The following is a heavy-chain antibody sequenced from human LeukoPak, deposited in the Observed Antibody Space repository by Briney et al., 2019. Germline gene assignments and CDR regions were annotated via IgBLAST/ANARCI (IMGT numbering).Heavy chain of an antibody. CDR1: GGSISSSHW. D-gene: IGHD6-6*01. CDR3: ARDYYSTSSGYEFYWFDY. J-gene: IGHJ5*01. CDR2: IYHSGSA. V-gene: IGHV4-4*02. Sequence: PSETLSLTCAVSGGSISSSHWWSWVRQPPGKGLEWIGEIYHSGSANYNPSLKSRTTISLDKSKNQFSVRLTSVTAADTAVYYCARDYYSTSSGYEFYWFDYWGQGTLVTVSS.